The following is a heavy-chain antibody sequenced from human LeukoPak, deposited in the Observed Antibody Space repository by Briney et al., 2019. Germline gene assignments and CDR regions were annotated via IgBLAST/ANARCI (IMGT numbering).Heavy chain of an antibody. J-gene: IGHJ5*02. CDR2: FDPEDGET. Sequence: GASVKVSCKVSGYTLTQLSMHWVRQAPGKGLEWKGGFDPEDGETIYAQKFQGRVTMTEDTSTDTAYMELSSLRSEDTAVYYCARGDSSSWYRAYNWFDPWGQGTLVTVSS. D-gene: IGHD6-13*01. CDR3: ARGDSSSWYRAYNWFDP. CDR1: GYTLTQLS. V-gene: IGHV1-24*01.